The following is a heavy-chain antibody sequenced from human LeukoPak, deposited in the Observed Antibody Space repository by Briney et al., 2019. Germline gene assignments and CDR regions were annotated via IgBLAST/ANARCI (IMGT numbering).Heavy chain of an antibody. J-gene: IGHJ5*02. CDR2: IIPIFGTA. V-gene: IGHV1-69*13. CDR3: ARTYCSSTSCYVEGWFDP. Sequence: GASVKVSCKASGGTFSSYAISWVRQAPGQGLEWMGGIIPIFGTANYAQKFQGRVTITADESTSTAYMELSSLRSEDTAVYYCARTYCSSTSCYVEGWFDPWGQGTLVTVSS. D-gene: IGHD2-2*01. CDR1: GGTFSSYA.